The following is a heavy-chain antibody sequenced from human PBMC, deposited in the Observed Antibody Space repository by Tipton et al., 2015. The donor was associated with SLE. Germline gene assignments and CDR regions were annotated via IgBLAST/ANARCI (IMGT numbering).Heavy chain of an antibody. CDR2: ISPSGLTI. Sequence: SLRLSCAASGFTFSDYYMSWIRQAPGKGLEWVSYISPSGLTIYYADSVKGRFTISRDNAKNSPYLQMNSLRVEDTAVYYFARGEYTNNWYADRFDYWGQGILVTVSS. D-gene: IGHD6-13*01. V-gene: IGHV3-11*04. CDR3: ARGEYTNNWYADRFDY. J-gene: IGHJ4*02. CDR1: GFTFSDYY.